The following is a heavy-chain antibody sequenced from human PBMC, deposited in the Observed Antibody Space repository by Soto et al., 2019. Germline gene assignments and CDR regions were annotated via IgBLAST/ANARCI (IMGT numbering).Heavy chain of an antibody. J-gene: IGHJ4*02. CDR3: ARVREYSYGSYYFDY. D-gene: IGHD5-18*01. Sequence: ASVQVSCKASGGTFSSYAISWVRQAPGQGLEWMGGIIPIFGTANYAQKFQGRVTITADESTSTAYMELSSLRSEDTAVYYCARVREYSYGSYYFDYWGQGAQVTVSS. CDR1: GGTFSSYA. V-gene: IGHV1-69*13. CDR2: IIPIFGTA.